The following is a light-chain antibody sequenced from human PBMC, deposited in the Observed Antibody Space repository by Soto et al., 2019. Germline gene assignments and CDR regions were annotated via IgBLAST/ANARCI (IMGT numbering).Light chain of an antibody. CDR2: AAS. V-gene: IGKV1-5*01. J-gene: IGKJ5*01. CDR3: QQLNSYPIT. CDR1: QSIGSW. Sequence: DIQMTQSPSTLSASVGDRVTITCRASQSIGSWLAWYQQKPGKAPKLLIYAASTLQSGVPSRFSGSGSGTDFTLTISSLQPEDFATYFCQQLNSYPITFGQGTRLEIK.